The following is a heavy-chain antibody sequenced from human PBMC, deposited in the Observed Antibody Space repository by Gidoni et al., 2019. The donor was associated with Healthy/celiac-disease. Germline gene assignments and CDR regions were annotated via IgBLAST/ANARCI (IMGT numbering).Heavy chain of an antibody. V-gene: IGHV3-11*01. CDR1: GLPLSEHY. CDR3: ARVHPLGDILTGYSPLFDY. Sequence: QVQLVESGGGLVKPGGSLRRPCAASGLPLSEHYMSWIRQAPGKGLEWVSYISSSGSTIYYADSVKGRFTISRDNAKNSLYLQMNSLRAEDTAVYYCARVHPLGDILTGYSPLFDYWGQGTLVTVSS. J-gene: IGHJ4*02. D-gene: IGHD3-9*01. CDR2: ISSSGSTI.